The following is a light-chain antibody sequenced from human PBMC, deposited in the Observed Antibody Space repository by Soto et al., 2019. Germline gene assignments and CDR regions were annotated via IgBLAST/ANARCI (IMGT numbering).Light chain of an antibody. J-gene: IGKJ1*01. Sequence: EVMLTQSPGTLSLSPGERATLSCRASQSVSSNYLAWYQQKSGQAPRLLIYGASNRPTGIPDRFSGSGSGTDFTLTIRRLEPEDFAVYYCQQYDTSPRTFGQGTKVEFK. V-gene: IGKV3-20*01. CDR2: GAS. CDR3: QQYDTSPRT. CDR1: QSVSSNY.